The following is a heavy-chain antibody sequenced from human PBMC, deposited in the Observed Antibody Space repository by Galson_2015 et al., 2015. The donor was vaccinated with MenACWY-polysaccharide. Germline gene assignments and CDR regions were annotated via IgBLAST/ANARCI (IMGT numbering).Heavy chain of an antibody. Sequence: SLRLSCAASGFTFSSYSMNWVRQAPGKGLEWVSSISSSSSYNYYADSVKGRFTISRDNAKNSLYLQMNSLRAEDTAVYYCARVVVPAARDYYYYYMDVWGKGTTVTVSS. J-gene: IGHJ6*03. CDR2: ISSSSSYN. CDR3: ARVVVPAARDYYYYYMDV. V-gene: IGHV3-21*01. D-gene: IGHD2-2*01. CDR1: GFTFSSYS.